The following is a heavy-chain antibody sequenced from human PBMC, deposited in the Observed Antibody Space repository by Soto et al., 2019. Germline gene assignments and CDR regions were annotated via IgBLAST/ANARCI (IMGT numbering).Heavy chain of an antibody. V-gene: IGHV4-59*01. CDR1: GGSMSEYF. J-gene: IGHJ4*02. Sequence: PSATLSLTCFVSGGSMSEYFWSWIRQSPGKGLEWIGYIYYLVSTDYNPSLKSRVTISVDTSKRQFSLRLTSVTAADTAVYYCARDGYDGSGSPYPAFWGPGTQVTVSS. D-gene: IGHD3-10*01. CDR2: IYYLVST. CDR3: ARDGYDGSGSPYPAF.